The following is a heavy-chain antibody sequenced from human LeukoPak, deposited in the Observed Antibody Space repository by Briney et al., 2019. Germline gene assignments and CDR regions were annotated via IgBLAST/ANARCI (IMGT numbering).Heavy chain of an antibody. V-gene: IGHV4-59*08. CDR1: GGSISSYY. D-gene: IGHD3-10*01. CDR2: IYYSGST. J-gene: IGHJ4*02. CDR3: ARHVGNSGSGSYLTYFDY. Sequence: SETLSLTCTDSGGSISSYYWSWIRQPPGKGLEWIGHIYYSGSTHYNPSLKSRVTISVDTSKNQFTLKLSSVTAADTAVYYCARHVGNSGSGSYLTYFDYWGQGTLVTVSS.